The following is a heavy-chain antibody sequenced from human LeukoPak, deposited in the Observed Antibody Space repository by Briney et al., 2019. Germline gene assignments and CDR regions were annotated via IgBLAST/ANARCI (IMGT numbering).Heavy chain of an antibody. CDR1: GYSFTNDW. CDR2: IYPGNSDT. D-gene: IGHD4-23*01. J-gene: IGHJ1*01. CDR3: AREGAVGESYFRH. Sequence: GESLKISCKGSGYSFTNDWIGWVRQMPRKGLEWMAIIYPGNSDTRYSPSFQGQVTISADKSISTAYLQWSSLKASDTAMYYCAREGAVGESYFRHWGQGTLVTVSS. V-gene: IGHV5-51*01.